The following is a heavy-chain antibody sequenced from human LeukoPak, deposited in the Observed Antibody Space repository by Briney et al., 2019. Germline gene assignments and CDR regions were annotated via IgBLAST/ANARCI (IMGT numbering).Heavy chain of an antibody. CDR3: ARVSTYSSGWYGIDY. J-gene: IGHJ4*02. D-gene: IGHD6-19*01. V-gene: IGHV4-59*08. CDR1: GGSISSYY. Sequence: SETLSLTCTVSGGSISSYYWSWIRQPPGKGLEWIGYIYYSGSTNYNPSLKSRVTISVDTSKNQFSLKLSSVTAADTAVYYCARVSTYSSGWYGIDYWGQGTLVSVSS. CDR2: IYYSGST.